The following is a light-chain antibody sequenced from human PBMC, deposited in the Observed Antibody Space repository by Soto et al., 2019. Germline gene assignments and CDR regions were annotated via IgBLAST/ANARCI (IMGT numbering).Light chain of an antibody. Sequence: QSALTQPAYVSGSPGQSITISCTGTGSDVGGYNYVSWYQQHPGKAPKLMIYEVSNRPSGVSNRFSGSKSANTASLTISGLQAEDEADYYCSSYTSSSTLVFGGATKLTVL. CDR3: SSYTSSSTLV. J-gene: IGLJ3*02. V-gene: IGLV2-14*01. CDR1: GSDVGGYNY. CDR2: EVS.